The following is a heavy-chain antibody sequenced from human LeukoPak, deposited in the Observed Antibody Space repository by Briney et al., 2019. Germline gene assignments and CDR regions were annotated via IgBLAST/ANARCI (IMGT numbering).Heavy chain of an antibody. V-gene: IGHV3-30*18. D-gene: IGHD4-23*01. CDR3: AKDRSNPTVGMWAWAPPDP. CDR2: ISYDGSNT. CDR1: GFTFSSYG. Sequence: ARSLRLSCATSGFTFSSYGMHWVRQAPGKGLEWVAVISYDGSNTYYADSVKGRFSISRDNSKNTLYLQMNSLRAEDTAVYYCAKDRSNPTVGMWAWAPPDPWGQGTLVTVSS. J-gene: IGHJ5*02.